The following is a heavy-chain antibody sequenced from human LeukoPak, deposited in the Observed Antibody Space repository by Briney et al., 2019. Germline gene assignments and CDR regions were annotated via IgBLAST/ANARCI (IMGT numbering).Heavy chain of an antibody. D-gene: IGHD2-15*01. CDR1: GFTFSSYA. J-gene: IGHJ4*02. CDR2: ISGSGGST. V-gene: IGHV3-23*01. CDR3: ARDIVVVVAATPPADY. Sequence: GGSLRLSCAASGFTFSSYAMSWVRQAPGKGPEWVSAISGSGGSTHYADSVKGRFTISRDNSKNTLYLQMNSLRAEDAAVYYCARDIVVVVAATPPADYWGQGTLVTVSS.